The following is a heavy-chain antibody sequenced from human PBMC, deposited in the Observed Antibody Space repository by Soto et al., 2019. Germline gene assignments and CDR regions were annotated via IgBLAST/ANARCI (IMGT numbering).Heavy chain of an antibody. CDR1: GYTFTSYA. Sequence: ASVKVSCKASGYTFTSYAMHWVRQAPGQRLEWMGWINAGNGNTKYSQKFQGRVTITRDTSASTAYMELSSLRSEDTAVYYCARDRQQLNWFEPWGQGIRVTVSS. D-gene: IGHD6-13*01. CDR2: INAGNGNT. V-gene: IGHV1-3*01. J-gene: IGHJ5*02. CDR3: ARDRQQLNWFEP.